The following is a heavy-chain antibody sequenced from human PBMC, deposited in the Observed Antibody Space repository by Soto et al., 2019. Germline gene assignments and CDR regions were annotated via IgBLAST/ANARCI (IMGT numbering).Heavy chain of an antibody. Sequence: PGGSLRLSWAASGFTFSSYAMSWVRQAPGKGLEWVSAISGSGGRTYYADAVKGRVTISRDNAKNTLPLQMHSLRDEPTAVYSCAKGKSYDYVWGRYRYSRFDSWGQGTLVTVSS. CDR2: ISGSGGRT. V-gene: IGHV3-23*01. D-gene: IGHD3-16*02. CDR1: GFTFSSYA. CDR3: AKGKSYDYVWGRYRYSRFDS. J-gene: IGHJ5*01.